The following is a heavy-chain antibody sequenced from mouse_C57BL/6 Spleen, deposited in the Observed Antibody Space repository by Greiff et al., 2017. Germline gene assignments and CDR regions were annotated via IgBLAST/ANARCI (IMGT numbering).Heavy chain of an antibody. Sequence: VQLKQSGPELVKPGASVKIPCKASGYTFTDYNMDWVKQSHGKSLEWIGDINPNNGGTIYNQKFKGKATLTVDKAASTAYMELLSLTSEDTAVYYCARRDSNYVFDYWGQGTTLTVSS. D-gene: IGHD2-5*01. CDR3: ARRDSNYVFDY. J-gene: IGHJ2*01. CDR2: INPNNGGT. V-gene: IGHV1-18*01. CDR1: GYTFTDYN.